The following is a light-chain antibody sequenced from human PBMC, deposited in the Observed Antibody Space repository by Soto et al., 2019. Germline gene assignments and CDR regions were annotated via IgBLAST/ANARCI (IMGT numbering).Light chain of an antibody. CDR2: GAS. J-gene: IGKJ1*01. CDR3: QQYDYSRT. V-gene: IGKV3-20*01. Sequence: EIVLTQSPGTLSLSPGERATLSCRASQSVSSSYLAWYQQKPGQAPRLLIYGASSRATGIPDRFSGSGSGTDFTLTISRLEPEDFATYYCQQYDYSRTFGQGTKVDIK. CDR1: QSVSSSY.